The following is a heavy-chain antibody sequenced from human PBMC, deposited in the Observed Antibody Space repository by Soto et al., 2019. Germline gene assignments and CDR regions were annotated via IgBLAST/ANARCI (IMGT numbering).Heavy chain of an antibody. CDR3: ATDGYNRKIFDN. J-gene: IGHJ4*02. D-gene: IGHD6-25*01. V-gene: IGHV4-59*01. Sequence: SETLSLTCTVSGDSISNFYWSWIRQAPGKGLEWIGHIHYSGNYSPSLNPSLKSRVTISVDMSKNQFSLRLNSVTAADTAVYYCATDGYNRKIFDNWGQGTLVTVSS. CDR1: GDSISNFY. CDR2: IHYSGNYSP.